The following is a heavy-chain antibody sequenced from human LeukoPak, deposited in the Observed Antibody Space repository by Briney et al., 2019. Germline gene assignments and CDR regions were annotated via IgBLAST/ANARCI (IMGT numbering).Heavy chain of an antibody. Sequence: GGSLRLSCAASGFNFSGYAMSWLRQAPGKGLEWVSHIYSSDTTYADSVKGRFTISRDNAKNSLYLQMNSLRDEDTAVYYCARDLHYAFDIWGQGTMVTATS. V-gene: IGHV3-48*02. CDR3: ARDLHYAFDI. J-gene: IGHJ3*02. CDR1: GFNFSGYA. D-gene: IGHD3-10*01. CDR2: IYSSDTT.